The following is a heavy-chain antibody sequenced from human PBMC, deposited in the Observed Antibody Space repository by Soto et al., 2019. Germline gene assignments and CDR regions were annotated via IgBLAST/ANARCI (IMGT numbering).Heavy chain of an antibody. Sequence: QVQLVQSGAAVKKPGASVKVSCKTSGYTFTSSQISWVRQAPGQGLEWMGWISAYNTNTNYAQKSQGRVTMTTDTLTSTAYMELRSLRSDDTAVYYCARDTPPTDYGGQGTLVPVSS. V-gene: IGHV1-18*01. CDR3: ARDTPPTDY. J-gene: IGHJ4*02. CDR2: ISAYNTNT. CDR1: GYTFTSSQ.